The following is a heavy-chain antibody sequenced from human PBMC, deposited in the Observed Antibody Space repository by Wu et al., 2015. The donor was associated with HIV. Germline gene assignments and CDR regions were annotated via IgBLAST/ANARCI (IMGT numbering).Heavy chain of an antibody. J-gene: IGHJ4*02. CDR2: INHSGST. V-gene: IGHV4-34*01. D-gene: IGHD2-15*01. CDR3: ASQGDSVVFDY. Sequence: QVQLQQWGAGLLKPSETLSLTCAVYGESFSGYYWSWIRQPPGKGLEWIGEINHSGSTNYNPSLKSRVTISVDTSKNQFSLKLSSVTAADTAVYYCASQGDSVVFDYWGQGTLVTVSS. CDR1: GESFSGYY.